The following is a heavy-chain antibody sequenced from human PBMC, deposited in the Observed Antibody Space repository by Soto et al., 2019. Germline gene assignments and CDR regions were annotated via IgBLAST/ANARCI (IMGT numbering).Heavy chain of an antibody. CDR1: GFTFNNYG. CDR2: VSKSDYT. V-gene: IGHV3-21*04. J-gene: IGHJ6*02. Sequence: WGSLRLSCAVSGFTFNNYGINWVRHAPGKGLEWVSSVSKSDYTYYSDSVKGRFTISRDNAKNSVSLQMNSLRAEDTAVYYCAKKAGIISHYGLEVWHQRTTVTVSS. CDR3: AKKAGIISHYGLEV.